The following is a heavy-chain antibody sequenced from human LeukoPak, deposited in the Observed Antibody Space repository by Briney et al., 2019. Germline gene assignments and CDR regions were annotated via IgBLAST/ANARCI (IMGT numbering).Heavy chain of an antibody. Sequence: PGGSLRLSCAGSGFTFGTYWMNWVRQAPGKGLEWVSVIYSGGSTYYADSVKGRFTISRDNSKNTLYLQMNSLRAEDTAVYYCAIFAVCSSTSCFGDDAFDIWGQGTMVTVSS. V-gene: IGHV3-23*03. D-gene: IGHD2-2*01. J-gene: IGHJ3*02. CDR1: GFTFGTYW. CDR2: IYSGGST. CDR3: AIFAVCSSTSCFGDDAFDI.